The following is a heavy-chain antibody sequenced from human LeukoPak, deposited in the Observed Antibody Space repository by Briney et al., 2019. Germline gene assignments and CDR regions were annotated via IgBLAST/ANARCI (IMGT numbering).Heavy chain of an antibody. CDR3: ATVQYQLPPARWPSIY. D-gene: IGHD2-2*01. CDR2: ISGSGDGT. V-gene: IGHV3-23*01. CDR1: GFTFSNYA. Sequence: GGTLRLSRAASGFTFSNYAMSWVRQAPTKGLEWVSTISGSGDGTYYADSVKGRFTISRDYSKNTLYLQMNSLRAEDTAVYYCATVQYQLPPARWPSIYWGQGTLVTVSS. J-gene: IGHJ4*02.